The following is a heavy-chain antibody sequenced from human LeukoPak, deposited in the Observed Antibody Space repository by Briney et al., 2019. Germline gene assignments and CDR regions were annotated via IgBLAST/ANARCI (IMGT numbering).Heavy chain of an antibody. D-gene: IGHD4-17*01. J-gene: IGHJ4*02. CDR3: ARATTVTTPADY. CDR2: INYSGTT. CDR1: GGSISSGGYY. Sequence: TQTLSLTCTVSGGSISSGGYYWSWIRQLPGKGLEWIGYINYSGTTYANPSLNSRLTISVDSPNNQFSLKVTSVTAADTAVYYCARATTVTTPADYWGQGTLVTVSS. V-gene: IGHV4-31*03.